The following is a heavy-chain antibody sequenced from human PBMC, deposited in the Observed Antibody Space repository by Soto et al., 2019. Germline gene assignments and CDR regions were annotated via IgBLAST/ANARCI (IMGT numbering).Heavy chain of an antibody. J-gene: IGHJ6*02. CDR3: ARQVRAGGSWPLPGGSMDV. CDR2: IYPGDSDT. Sequence: PGESLKISCKGSGYSFTSYWIGWVRQMPGKGLEWMGVIYPGDSDTRYSPSFQGQVTISADKSISTAYLQWSSLKASDTAMYYCARQVRAGGSWPLPGGSMDVWGQGTTVTVSS. CDR1: GYSFTSYW. V-gene: IGHV5-51*01. D-gene: IGHD6-13*01.